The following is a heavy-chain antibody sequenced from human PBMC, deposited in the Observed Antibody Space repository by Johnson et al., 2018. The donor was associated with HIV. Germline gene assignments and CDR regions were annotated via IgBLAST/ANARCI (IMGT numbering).Heavy chain of an antibody. CDR1: GFTFSSYA. CDR2: ISYDGST. Sequence: QVQLVESGGGVVQPGRSLRLSCAASGFTFSSYAMHWVRQAPGKGLEWVAVISYDGSTYYADSVKGRFTISRDNSKNTLYLQMKSLRAEDTAVYYCAKFRLIAAAFGVDAFDIWGQGTMVTVSS. J-gene: IGHJ3*02. V-gene: IGHV3-30-3*02. CDR3: AKFRLIAAAFGVDAFDI. D-gene: IGHD6-13*01.